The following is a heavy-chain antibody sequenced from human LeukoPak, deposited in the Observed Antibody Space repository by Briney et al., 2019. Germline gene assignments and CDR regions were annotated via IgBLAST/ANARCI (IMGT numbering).Heavy chain of an antibody. J-gene: IGHJ5*02. D-gene: IGHD4-17*01. V-gene: IGHV1-3*01. CDR2: INAGNGNT. CDR1: GYTFTSYA. Sequence: GASVKVSCKASGYTFTSYAMHWVRQAPGQRLEWMGWINAGNGNTKYSQKFQGRVTITRDTSASTAYMGLSSLRSEDTAVYYCARESGDYSNWFDPWGQGALVTVSS. CDR3: ARESGDYSNWFDP.